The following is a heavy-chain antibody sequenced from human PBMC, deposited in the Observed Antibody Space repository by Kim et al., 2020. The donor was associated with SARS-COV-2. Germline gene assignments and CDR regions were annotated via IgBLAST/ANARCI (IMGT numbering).Heavy chain of an antibody. Sequence: NPTRKSRVTISVDTSKNQFSLKLSSVTAADTAVYYCARLGLGSGWSYFDYWGQGTLVTVSS. CDR3: ARLGLGSGWSYFDY. D-gene: IGHD6-19*01. V-gene: IGHV4-59*08. J-gene: IGHJ4*02.